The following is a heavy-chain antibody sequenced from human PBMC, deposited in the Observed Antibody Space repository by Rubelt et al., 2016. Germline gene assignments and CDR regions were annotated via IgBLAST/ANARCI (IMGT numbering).Heavy chain of an antibody. D-gene: IGHD5-18*01. V-gene: IGHV3-15*07. Sequence: ESGGGLVKPGGSLRLSCAASGFTFSNAWMNWVRQAPGKGLEWVGRIKSKTNGGTTDYAAPVKGRFTISSDDSKTTLFLPMNSLKSEDTAVYYCATEGYAYGYHAFDIWGQGTMVTVSS. CDR2: IKSKTNGGTT. CDR1: GFTFSNAW. J-gene: IGHJ3*02. CDR3: ATEGYAYGYHAFDI.